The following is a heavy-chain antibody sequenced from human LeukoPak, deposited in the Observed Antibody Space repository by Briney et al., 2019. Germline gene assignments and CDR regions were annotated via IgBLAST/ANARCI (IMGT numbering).Heavy chain of an antibody. CDR1: GGSISGYY. Sequence: KASETLSLTCTVSGGSISGYYWSWIRQSPGKGLEWIGYIFDSGSTNYNPSLKSRVTISVDTSQNQFSLKLSSVTAADTAVYYCARNVREHLVFFYYCMDVWGKGTTVTVSS. V-gene: IGHV4-59*01. D-gene: IGHD6-6*01. J-gene: IGHJ6*03. CDR2: IFDSGST. CDR3: ARNVREHLVFFYYCMDV.